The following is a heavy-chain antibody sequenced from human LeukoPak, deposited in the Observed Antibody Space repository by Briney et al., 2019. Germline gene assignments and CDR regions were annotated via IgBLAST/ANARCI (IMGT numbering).Heavy chain of an antibody. D-gene: IGHD5-18*01. CDR3: ARDPHLLRLQGSPFDY. CDR1: GYTFTSYA. CDR2: INTNTGNP. J-gene: IGHJ4*02. V-gene: IGHV7-4-1*02. Sequence: ASVKVSCKASGYTFTSYAMNWVRQAPGQGLVWMGWINTNTGNPTYAQGFTGRFVFSLDTSVSTAYLQISSLKAEDTAVYYCARDPHLLRLQGSPFDYWGQGTLVTVSS.